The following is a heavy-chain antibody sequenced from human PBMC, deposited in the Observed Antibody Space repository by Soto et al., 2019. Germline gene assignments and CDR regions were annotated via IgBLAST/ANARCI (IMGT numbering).Heavy chain of an antibody. D-gene: IGHD6-13*01. J-gene: IGHJ4*02. CDR2: ISVYNGNT. CDR3: ARDIARQLIDY. V-gene: IGHV1-18*01. Sequence: QVQLVQSGAEVKKPGASVKVSCKASGYTFTNYGISWMRQAPGQGLEWMEWISVYNGNTNYAQKLQGRVTMTTDTFTSTAYMELRSLRSDDTAVYYCARDIARQLIDYWGQGTLVTVSS. CDR1: GYTFTNYG.